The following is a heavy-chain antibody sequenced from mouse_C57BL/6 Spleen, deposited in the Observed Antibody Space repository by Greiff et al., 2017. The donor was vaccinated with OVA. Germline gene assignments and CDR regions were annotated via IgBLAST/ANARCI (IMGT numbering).Heavy chain of an antibody. CDR2: INPNNGGT. V-gene: IGHV1-26*01. CDR3: ARGPQATLAWFAY. J-gene: IGHJ3*01. Sequence: EVQLQQSGPELVKPGASVKISCKASGYTFTDYYMNWVKQSHGKSLEWIGDINPNNGGTSYNQKFKGKATLTVDKSSSTAYMELRSLTSEDSAVYYCARGPQATLAWFAYWGQGTLVTVSA. D-gene: IGHD3-2*02. CDR1: GYTFTDYY.